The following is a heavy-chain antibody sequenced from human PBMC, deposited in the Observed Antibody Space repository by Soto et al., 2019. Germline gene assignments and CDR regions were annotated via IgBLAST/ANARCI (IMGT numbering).Heavy chain of an antibody. J-gene: IGHJ6*02. CDR3: ARVGYCSGGSCNYYYYGMDV. V-gene: IGHV5-10-1*01. D-gene: IGHD2-15*01. Sequence: GEPLKISCKGSGYSFTSYWTSWVRQMPGNGLERMGRIDPSDSYTNYSPSFQGHVTISADKSISTAYLQWSSLKASDTAMYYCARVGYCSGGSCNYYYYGMDVWGQGTTVTVSS. CDR2: IDPSDSYT. CDR1: GYSFTSYW.